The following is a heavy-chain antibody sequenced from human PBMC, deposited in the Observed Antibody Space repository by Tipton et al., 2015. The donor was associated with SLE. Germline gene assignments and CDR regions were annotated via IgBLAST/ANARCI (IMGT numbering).Heavy chain of an antibody. CDR3: ARGPYYDWAFHI. D-gene: IGHD3-22*01. J-gene: IGHJ3*02. Sequence: TLSLTCTVSGGSISSHYWSWIRQPPGKGLEWIGYIYYSGGTNHSPSLRSRLTTSVDTSKNQFSLKLSSVTAADTAVYYCARGPYYDWAFHIWGPGTVVAVSS. CDR2: IYYSGGT. CDR1: GGSISSHY. V-gene: IGHV4-59*11.